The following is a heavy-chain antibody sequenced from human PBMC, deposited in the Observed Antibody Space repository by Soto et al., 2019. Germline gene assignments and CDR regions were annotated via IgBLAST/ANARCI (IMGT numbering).Heavy chain of an antibody. CDR1: GFTFNDFG. Sequence: EVHLLESGGALVQSGGSLRLSCEASGFTFNDFGMSWVRQTPGKGLEWVSTLNHDGRNTHYAASVEGRFTISRDNSKTTLYLRMGSLRAEDTASYYCAKDAGNEESLFDYWGRGTLVTVSS. V-gene: IGHV3-23*01. CDR2: LNHDGRNT. J-gene: IGHJ4*02. CDR3: AKDAGNEESLFDY.